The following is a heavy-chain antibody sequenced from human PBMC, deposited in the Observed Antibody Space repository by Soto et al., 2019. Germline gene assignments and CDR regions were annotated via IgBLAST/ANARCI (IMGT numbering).Heavy chain of an antibody. J-gene: IGHJ6*02. V-gene: IGHV5-10-1*01. D-gene: IGHD2-2*01. CDR2: IDPSDSYT. CDR1: GYSFTSYW. CDR3: ARADIVVVPAAMRPYYYYGMDV. Sequence: GDSVQISDKGSGYSFTSYWSSWVRQIPGKGLEWMGRIDPSDSYTNYSPSFQGHVTISADKSISTAYLQWSSLKASDTAMYYCARADIVVVPAAMRPYYYYGMDVWGQGTTVTVS.